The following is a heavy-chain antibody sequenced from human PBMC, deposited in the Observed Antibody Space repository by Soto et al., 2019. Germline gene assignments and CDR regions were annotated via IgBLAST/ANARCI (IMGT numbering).Heavy chain of an antibody. CDR3: AREGEALEWPGIWVDYYGMDV. J-gene: IGHJ6*02. D-gene: IGHD3-3*01. CDR1: GYTFTSYY. V-gene: IGHV1-46*01. Sequence: ASVKVSCKASGYTFTSYYMHWVRQAPGQGLEWMGIINPSGGSTSYAQKFQGRVTMTRDXXXSXXXXXLXSLXXEDXAVYYCAREGEALEWPGIWVDYYGMDVWG. CDR2: INPSGGST.